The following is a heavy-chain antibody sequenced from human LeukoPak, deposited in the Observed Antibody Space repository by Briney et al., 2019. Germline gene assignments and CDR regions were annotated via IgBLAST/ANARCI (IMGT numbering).Heavy chain of an antibody. J-gene: IGHJ5*02. V-gene: IGHV1-2*02. CDR2: INPNSGGT. Sequence: GASVKVSCKASGYTFTGHYMHWVRQAPGQGLEWMGWINPNSGGTNYAQKFQGRVTMTRDTSISTAYMELSRLRSDDTAVYYCARDLKYRGLRYFDWTTWGQGTLVTVSS. CDR1: GYTFTGHY. CDR3: ARDLKYRGLRYFDWTT. D-gene: IGHD3-9*01.